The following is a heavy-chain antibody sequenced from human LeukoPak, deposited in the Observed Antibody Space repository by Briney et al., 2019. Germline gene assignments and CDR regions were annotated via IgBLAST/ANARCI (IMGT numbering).Heavy chain of an antibody. V-gene: IGHV3-49*04. CDR2: IEASSHGGTT. Sequence: PGGSLRLSCTTSGFTFGGHTMHWVRQAPGKGLEWVGFIEASSHGGTTEYAASVKGRFTISRDDSKSIAHLQMNSLKTEDTAVYYCTRDPGDTDSWYYCDYWGQGTLVTVSS. D-gene: IGHD6-13*01. CDR1: GFTFGGHT. J-gene: IGHJ4*02. CDR3: TRDPGDTDSWYYCDY.